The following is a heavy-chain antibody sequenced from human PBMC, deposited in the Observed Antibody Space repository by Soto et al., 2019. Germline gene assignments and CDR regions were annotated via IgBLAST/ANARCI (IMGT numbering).Heavy chain of an antibody. J-gene: IGHJ4*02. CDR2: ISGSGGYI. Sequence: GSLRLSCEGSGFTFSSYSMNWVRQAPGKGLEWVSSISGSGGYIYYADSVKGRFTISRDNAKNSLYLQMTSLRDEDTALYYCARDRQSTPWYAADYWGQGSLVTVSS. CDR1: GFTFSSYS. CDR3: ARDRQSTPWYAADY. D-gene: IGHD6-13*01. V-gene: IGHV3-21*01.